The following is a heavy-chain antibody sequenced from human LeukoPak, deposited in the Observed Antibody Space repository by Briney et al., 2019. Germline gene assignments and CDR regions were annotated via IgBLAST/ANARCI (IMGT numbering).Heavy chain of an antibody. V-gene: IGHV4-34*01. CDR3: ARHSSSWYEPKYYFDY. CDR1: GGSINSYY. Sequence: SETLSLTCSVSGGSINSYYWSWIRQPPGKGLEWIGEINHSGSTNYNPSLKSRVTISVDTSKNQFSLKLSSVTAADTAVYYCARHSSSWYEPKYYFDYWGQGTLVTVSS. D-gene: IGHD6-13*01. J-gene: IGHJ4*02. CDR2: INHSGST.